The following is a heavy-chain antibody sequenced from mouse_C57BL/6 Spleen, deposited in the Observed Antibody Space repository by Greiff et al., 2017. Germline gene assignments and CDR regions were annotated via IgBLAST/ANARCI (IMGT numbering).Heavy chain of an antibody. J-gene: IGHJ3*01. D-gene: IGHD2-1*01. CDR3: AREGVMVTTNPWFAY. Sequence: QVQLQQPGAELVRPGTSVKLSCKASGYTFTSYWMHWVKQRPGQGLEWIGVIDPSDSYTNYNQKFKGKATLTVDTSSSTAYMQLSSLTSEDSAVYYCAREGVMVTTNPWFAYWGQGTLVTVSA. V-gene: IGHV1-59*01. CDR2: IDPSDSYT. CDR1: GYTFTSYW.